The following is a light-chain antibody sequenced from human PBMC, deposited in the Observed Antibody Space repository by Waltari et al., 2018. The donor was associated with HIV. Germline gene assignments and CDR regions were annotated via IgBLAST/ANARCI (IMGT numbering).Light chain of an antibody. V-gene: IGKV1-5*03. CDR3: QQYNDYALT. Sequence: DIQMTQSPSTLSAYVGDRVPITCRASQSITGWLAWYQQKPGKAPNLLIYKASDLESGVPSRFSGSGSETEFTLTISSLQPDDSATYYCQQYNDYALTFGGGTKVEIK. CDR1: QSITGW. J-gene: IGKJ4*02. CDR2: KAS.